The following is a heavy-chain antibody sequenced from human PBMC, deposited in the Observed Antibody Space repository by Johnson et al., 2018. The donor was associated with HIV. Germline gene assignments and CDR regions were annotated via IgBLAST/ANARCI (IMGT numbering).Heavy chain of an antibody. CDR2: ISGSGNSI. V-gene: IGHV3-48*03. CDR3: ARDSDISLGVAGAFDV. CDR1: GFTFDDYA. J-gene: IGHJ3*01. Sequence: VQLVESGGGLVQPGRSLRLSCAASGFTFDDYAMHWVRQAPGKGLEWVSYISGSGNSIYYADSVKGRFTISRDNAKNSLYLQMNSLRAEDTAVYYCARDSDISLGVAGAFDVWGQGTMVTFSS. D-gene: IGHD3-9*01.